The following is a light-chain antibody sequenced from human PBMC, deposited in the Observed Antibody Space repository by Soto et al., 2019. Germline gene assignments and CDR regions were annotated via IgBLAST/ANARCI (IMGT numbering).Light chain of an antibody. CDR1: QSLSSSF. J-gene: IGKJ2*01. Sequence: VLTQSPGTLSLSPGERATLSCRASQSLSSSFLAWYQKKPGLAPRLLLYGASNRATGIPDMFSGSGSGTDFTLSISRLEPEDFAVYFCLQYASPLYTFGQGTKLEIK. CDR2: GAS. V-gene: IGKV3-20*01. CDR3: LQYASPLYT.